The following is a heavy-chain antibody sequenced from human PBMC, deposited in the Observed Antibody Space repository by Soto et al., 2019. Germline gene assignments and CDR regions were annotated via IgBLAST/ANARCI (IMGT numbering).Heavy chain of an antibody. D-gene: IGHD2-15*01. V-gene: IGHV4-39*01. CDR1: GGSISSSSYY. J-gene: IGHJ3*02. CDR2: IYYSGST. CDR3: ATSSQYDIVVVVAATLPKDAFDI. Sequence: SETLSLTCTVSGGSISSSSYYWGWIRQPPGKGLEWIGSIYYSGSTYYNPSLKSRVTISVDTSKNQFSLKLRSVTAADTAVYYCATSSQYDIVVVVAATLPKDAFDIWGQGTMVTVSS.